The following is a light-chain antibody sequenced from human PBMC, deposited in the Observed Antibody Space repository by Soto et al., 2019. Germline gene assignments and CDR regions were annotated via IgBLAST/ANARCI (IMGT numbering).Light chain of an antibody. J-gene: IGKJ2*02. V-gene: IGKV1-12*01. Sequence: DIQMTQSPSSVSASVGDSVTITCRASQGISTYLAWYQQKPGKPPSLLIYHDTTLQSGVTSRFSGSVSGTDFTLTITSLQTEDFATYYCQQANTLPSTFGQGTKLENK. CDR3: QQANTLPST. CDR2: HDT. CDR1: QGISTY.